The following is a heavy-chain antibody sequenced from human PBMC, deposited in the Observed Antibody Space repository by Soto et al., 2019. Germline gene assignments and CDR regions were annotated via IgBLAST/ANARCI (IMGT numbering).Heavy chain of an antibody. CDR3: ATQGFGTLHGLVDV. J-gene: IGHJ6*02. V-gene: IGHV4-59*08. CDR2: ISYSGHT. CDR1: GGSITSITNHY. Sequence: QVRLQESGPGLVKPSETLSLTCTVSGGSITSITNHYCSWIRQPPGKGLEWIGYISYSGHTSYNPSLERRVILSVDTSKNQVSLNLASVTAADTAVYYCATQGFGTLHGLVDVWGQGTTVTVSS. D-gene: IGHD1-7*01.